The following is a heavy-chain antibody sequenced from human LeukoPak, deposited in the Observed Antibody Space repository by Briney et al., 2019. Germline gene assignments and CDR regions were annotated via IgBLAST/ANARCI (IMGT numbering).Heavy chain of an antibody. J-gene: IGHJ4*02. Sequence: LPGGSLRLSCAASGFTFSSYAMSWVRQAPGKGLEWVSAISGSGGSTYYADSVKGRFTISRDNSKNTLYLQMNSLRAEDTAVYYCAKDLTWFGDQTKNFDYWGQGTLVTVSS. CDR1: GFTFSSYA. CDR2: ISGSGGST. V-gene: IGHV3-23*01. D-gene: IGHD3-10*01. CDR3: AKDLTWFGDQTKNFDY.